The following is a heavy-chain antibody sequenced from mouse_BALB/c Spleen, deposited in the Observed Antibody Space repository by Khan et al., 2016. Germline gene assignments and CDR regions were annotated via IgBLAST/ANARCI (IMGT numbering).Heavy chain of an antibody. CDR3: ARWYGNYALDY. V-gene: IGHV9-3*02. D-gene: IGHD2-10*02. CDR1: AYTFTNYG. CDR2: INTNTGAP. J-gene: IGHJ4*01. Sequence: QIQLVQSGPELKKPGETVKISCKASAYTFTNYGVHWVKQAPGKGLKWMGWINTNTGAPTYAEEFKGRFAFSLDTSASTAFLQIDNLKNEDTAKYFCARWYGNYALDYWGQGTSVTVSS.